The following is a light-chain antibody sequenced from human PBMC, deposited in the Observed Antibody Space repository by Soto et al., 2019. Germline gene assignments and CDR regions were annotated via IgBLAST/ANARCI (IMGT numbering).Light chain of an antibody. CDR2: AAS. CDR1: QGIANY. V-gene: IGKV1-27*01. J-gene: IGKJ4*01. CDR3: QKYNSAPLT. Sequence: DIQMTQSPSSLSASVGDRVTITCRASQGIANYLAWYQQKPGKVPRLLIYAASGLQSGVPSRFSGRGSGTVFTLTIASLQPEDVANYYCQKYNSAPLTFGGGTKVEI.